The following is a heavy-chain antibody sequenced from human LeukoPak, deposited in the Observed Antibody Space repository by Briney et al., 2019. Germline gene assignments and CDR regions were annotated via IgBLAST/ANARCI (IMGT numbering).Heavy chain of an antibody. Sequence: GGSLRLSCAASGFTFSSYAMSWVRQAPGKGLEWVSAISGSGGSTYYADSVKGRFTISRDNSKNTLYLQMNSLRAEDTAVYYCAKDEIKGAAAGLLILNPYYYYGMDVWGQGTTVTVSS. CDR3: AKDEIKGAAAGLLILNPYYYYGMDV. V-gene: IGHV3-23*01. D-gene: IGHD6-25*01. CDR1: GFTFSSYA. CDR2: ISGSGGST. J-gene: IGHJ6*02.